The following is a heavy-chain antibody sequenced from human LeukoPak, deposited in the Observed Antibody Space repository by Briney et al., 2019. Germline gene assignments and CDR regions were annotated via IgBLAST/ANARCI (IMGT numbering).Heavy chain of an antibody. CDR3: AQSSTFYDFWSGYYMDYYYYYLDV. D-gene: IGHD3-3*01. V-gene: IGHV3-23*01. CDR1: GFTFSSYA. CDR2: ISGSGGST. Sequence: GGSLRLSCAASGFTFSSYAMSWVRQAPGKGLEWVSAISGSGGSTYYADSVKGRFTISRDNSKNTLYLQMNNLRADDTAVYYCAQSSTFYDFWSGYYMDYYYYYLDVWGKGTTVTVSS. J-gene: IGHJ6*03.